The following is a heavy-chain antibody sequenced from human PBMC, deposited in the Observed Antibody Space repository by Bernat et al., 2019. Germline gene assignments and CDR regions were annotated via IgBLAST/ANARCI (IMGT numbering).Heavy chain of an antibody. CDR1: GFTFSSYA. Sequence: QVQLVESGGGVVQPGRSLRLSCAASGFTFSSYAMHWVRQAPGKGLEWVAVISYDGSNKYYADSVKGRFTISRDNSKNTQYLQMNSLRAEDTAVYYCAGGGDIVVVPAAILMGMDVWGQGTTVTVSS. CDR3: AGGGDIVVVPAAILMGMDV. J-gene: IGHJ6*02. D-gene: IGHD2-2*02. V-gene: IGHV3-30-3*01. CDR2: ISYDGSNK.